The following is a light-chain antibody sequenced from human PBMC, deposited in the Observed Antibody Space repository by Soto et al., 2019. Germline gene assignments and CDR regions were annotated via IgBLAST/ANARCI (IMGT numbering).Light chain of an antibody. V-gene: IGKV3-11*01. Sequence: EIVLTQSPATLSLSPGERATLSCRASQSVSFYLAWYQQKPGQAPRLLIYDASNRATGIPARFSGSGSGTDFTLTISSLEPEDFAVYYCQQRRNWPPLTFGGGTKVEIK. J-gene: IGKJ4*01. CDR1: QSVSFY. CDR3: QQRRNWPPLT. CDR2: DAS.